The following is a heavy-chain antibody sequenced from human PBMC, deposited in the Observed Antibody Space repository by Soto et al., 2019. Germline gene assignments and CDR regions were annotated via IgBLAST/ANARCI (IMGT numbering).Heavy chain of an antibody. CDR3: ARHVFESGSGWYNWFAP. J-gene: IGHJ5*02. Sequence: SETLSLTCTVSGVSISSGDYYWSWIRQTPGKGLEWIGYIYYSENTYYNPSLKSRVAISGDTSKNQFSLKLSSVTAADTAVYYCARHVFESGSGWYNWFAPWGQGTLVTVSS. CDR1: GVSISSGDYY. D-gene: IGHD6-19*01. CDR2: IYYSENT. V-gene: IGHV4-30-4*01.